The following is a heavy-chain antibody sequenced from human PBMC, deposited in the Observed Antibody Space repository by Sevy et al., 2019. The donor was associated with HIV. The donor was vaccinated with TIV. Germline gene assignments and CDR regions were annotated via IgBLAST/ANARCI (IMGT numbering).Heavy chain of an antibody. CDR3: AREDFSDGLDAFDI. J-gene: IGHJ3*02. Sequence: GGSLRLSCAASGFTFSSYGMHWVRQAPGKGLEWVTFIQYDESSKFYTDSVKGRFTISRDNSKNTLYLQMNSLRPEDTAVYYCAREDFSDGLDAFDIWGHGTMVTVSS. V-gene: IGHV3-30*02. D-gene: IGHD4-17*01. CDR2: IQYDESSK. CDR1: GFTFSSYG.